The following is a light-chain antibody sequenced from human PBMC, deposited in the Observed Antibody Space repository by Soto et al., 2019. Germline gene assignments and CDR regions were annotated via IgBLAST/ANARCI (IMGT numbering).Light chain of an antibody. Sequence: DIQMTQFPTYLSASVGYRFIITCLASQSISSYLNWYQQKPGKAPELLIYAASNLQSGVPSRFRGSGSGTDFTLSISSLQPEDFATYYCQQSYNAHSWTCGQGTRVDIK. J-gene: IGKJ1*01. V-gene: IGKV1-39*01. CDR3: QQSYNAHSWT. CDR2: AAS. CDR1: QSISSY.